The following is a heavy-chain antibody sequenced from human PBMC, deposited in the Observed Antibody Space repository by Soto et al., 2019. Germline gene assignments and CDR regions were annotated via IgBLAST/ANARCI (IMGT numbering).Heavy chain of an antibody. CDR3: ARDWSTYYYGMDV. V-gene: IGHV3-74*01. CDR2: INSDGSST. J-gene: IGHJ6*02. CDR1: GFTFSSYW. Sequence: GGSLRLSCAASGFTFSSYWMHWVHQAPGKGLVWVSRINSDGSSTSYADSVKGRFTISRDNAKNTLYLQMNSLRAEDTAVYYCARDWSTYYYGMDVWGQGTTVTVSS. D-gene: IGHD4-17*01.